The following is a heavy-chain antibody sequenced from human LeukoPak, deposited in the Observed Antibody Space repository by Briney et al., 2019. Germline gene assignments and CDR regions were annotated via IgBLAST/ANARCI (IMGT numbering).Heavy chain of an antibody. Sequence: PSETLSLTCTVSGGSISSSSYYWGWIRQPPGKEREWIGSIYYSGSTYYNPSLKSRVTISVDTSKNQFSLKLSSVTAADTAVYYCARTYYYDSSGYYYYYYYMDVWGNGTTVTVSS. CDR1: GGSISSSSYY. V-gene: IGHV4-39*01. J-gene: IGHJ6*03. CDR3: ARTYYYDSSGYYYYYYYMDV. CDR2: IYYSGST. D-gene: IGHD3-22*01.